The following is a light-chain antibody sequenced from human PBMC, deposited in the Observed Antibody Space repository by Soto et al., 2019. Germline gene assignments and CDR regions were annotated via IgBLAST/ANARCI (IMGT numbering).Light chain of an antibody. CDR3: QSYDSSLSAHYV. CDR2: ESS. J-gene: IGLJ1*01. Sequence: QSVLTQPASVSGSPGQSITISCTGTSSDVGSYNLVSWYQQHPGTAPKLMIYESSKRPSGVSNRFSGSKSGTAASLAISGLQADDEADYYCQSYDSSLSAHYVFGTGTKVTVL. CDR1: SSDVGSYNL. V-gene: IGLV2-14*02.